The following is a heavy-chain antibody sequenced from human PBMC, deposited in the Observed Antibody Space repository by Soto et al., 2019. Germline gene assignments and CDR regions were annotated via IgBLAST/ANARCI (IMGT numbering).Heavy chain of an antibody. V-gene: IGHV4-39*01. Sequence: QLQLQEPGPGLVKPSETLSLTCTVSGGSISSGSYYWGWIRQPPGEGLEWIGNIFYSGNTYYNPSLKSRVTIAVDTSKKQFSMKLSSVMAADTGVYYCARMHSSGYDKFDYWCQGTLVTVSS. CDR2: IFYSGNT. D-gene: IGHD5-12*01. CDR1: GGSISSGSYY. CDR3: ARMHSSGYDKFDY. J-gene: IGHJ4*02.